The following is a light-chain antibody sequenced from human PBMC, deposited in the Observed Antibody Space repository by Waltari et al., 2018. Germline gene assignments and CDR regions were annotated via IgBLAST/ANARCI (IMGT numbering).Light chain of an antibody. CDR3: QQSYSTPYT. Sequence: DIQMTQSPSSLSASVGDRVTITCRASQSISSYLNWYQQKPGKDPKLLIYAASSLPSGVPSRFSGRGSGTDFTLTISSLQPEDFATYYCQQSYSTPYTFGQGTKLEIK. J-gene: IGKJ2*01. CDR2: AAS. V-gene: IGKV1-39*01. CDR1: QSISSY.